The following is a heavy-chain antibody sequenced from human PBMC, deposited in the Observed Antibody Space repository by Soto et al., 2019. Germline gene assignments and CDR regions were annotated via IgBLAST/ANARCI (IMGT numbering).Heavy chain of an antibody. CDR2: ISAYNGNT. CDR1: GYTFTSYG. Sequence: ASVKVSCKASGYTFTSYGISWVRQAPGQGLERMGWISAYNGNTNYAQKLQGRVTMTTDTSTSTAYMELRSLRSDDTAVYYCARDTMAYCGGDCYPNWFDPWGQGTLVTVS. CDR3: ARDTMAYCGGDCYPNWFDP. J-gene: IGHJ5*02. D-gene: IGHD2-21*02. V-gene: IGHV1-18*01.